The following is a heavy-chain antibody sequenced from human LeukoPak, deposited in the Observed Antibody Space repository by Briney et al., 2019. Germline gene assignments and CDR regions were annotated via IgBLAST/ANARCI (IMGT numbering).Heavy chain of an antibody. J-gene: IGHJ3*02. D-gene: IGHD3-22*01. Sequence: PGRSLRLSCAASGFTFSSYAMHWVRQAPGKGLEWVAVISYDGSNKYYADSVKGRFTISRDNSNSTLYLQMNSLRAEDPAVYYCARDAYDSSGSDAFDIWGPGTMVTVSS. CDR3: ARDAYDSSGSDAFDI. V-gene: IGHV3-30-3*01. CDR1: GFTFSSYA. CDR2: ISYDGSNK.